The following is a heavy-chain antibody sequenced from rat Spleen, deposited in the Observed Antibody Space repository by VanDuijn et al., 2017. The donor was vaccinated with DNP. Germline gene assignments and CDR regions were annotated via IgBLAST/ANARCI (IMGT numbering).Heavy chain of an antibody. V-gene: IGHV4-2*01. D-gene: IGHD4-1*01. CDR2: INEDSGTI. CDR3: SREGLRASDY. Sequence: EVKLVESGGGLVQPGRSLKLSCAASGFNFNDYWMGWVRQAPGKGLEWIGEINEDSGTINYTPSLKDKFTISRDNAQNTLYLQMSKLGAEDSAIYHCSREGLRASDYWGQGVLVTVSS. CDR1: GFNFNDYW. J-gene: IGHJ2*01.